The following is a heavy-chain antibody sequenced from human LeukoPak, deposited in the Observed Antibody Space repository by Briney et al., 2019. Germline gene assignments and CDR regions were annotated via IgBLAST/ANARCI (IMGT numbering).Heavy chain of an antibody. Sequence: SVKVSCTASGGTFSSYAISWVRQAPGQGLEWMGRIIPILGIANYAQKFQGRVTITADKSTSTAYMELSSLRSEDTAVYYCARSEGGTMIVVVSGYAFDIWGQGTMVTVSS. CDR1: GGTFSSYA. D-gene: IGHD3-22*01. V-gene: IGHV1-69*04. CDR2: IIPILGIA. J-gene: IGHJ3*02. CDR3: ARSEGGTMIVVVSGYAFDI.